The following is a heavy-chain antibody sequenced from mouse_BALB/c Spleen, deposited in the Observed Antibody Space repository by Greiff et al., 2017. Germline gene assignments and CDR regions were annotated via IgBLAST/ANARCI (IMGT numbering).Heavy chain of an antibody. Sequence: EVKLVESGGGLVKLGGSLKLSCAASGFTFSSYYMSWVRQTPEKRLELVAAINSNGGSTYYPDTVKGRFTISRDNAKNTLYLQMSSLKSEDTALYYSARRQVHYAMDYWGQGTSVTVSS. D-gene: IGHD3-2*01. CDR2: INSNGGST. J-gene: IGHJ4*01. V-gene: IGHV5-6-2*01. CDR3: ARRQVHYAMDY. CDR1: GFTFSSYY.